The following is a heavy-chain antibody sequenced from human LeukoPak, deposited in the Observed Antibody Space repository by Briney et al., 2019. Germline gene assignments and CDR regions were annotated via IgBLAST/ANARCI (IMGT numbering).Heavy chain of an antibody. J-gene: IGHJ4*02. CDR1: GGSISSGGYY. CDR2: IYYSGST. V-gene: IGHV4-31*03. Sequence: PSQTLSLTCTVSGGSISSGGYYWSWIRQHPGKGLEWIGYIYYSGSTYYNPSLKSRVTISVDTSKNQFSLKLSSVTAADTAVYYCARGNNGGNSRHPYRFDYWGQGTPVTVSS. CDR3: ARGNNGGNSRHPYRFDY. D-gene: IGHD4-23*01.